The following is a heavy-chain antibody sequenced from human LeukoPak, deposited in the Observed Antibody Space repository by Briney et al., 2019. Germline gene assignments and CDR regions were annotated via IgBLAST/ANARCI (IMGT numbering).Heavy chain of an antibody. D-gene: IGHD5-18*01. V-gene: IGHV3-7*01. CDR3: ASEGEFTYGYFY. Sequence: GGSLRLSCAASRFTFSNYWMTWVRQAPGKGLEWVANIKEDGGEKNYVDSVKGRFTISRDNAKNSVYLQMNSLRAEDTAVYYCASEGEFTYGYFYWGQGTLVTVSS. J-gene: IGHJ4*02. CDR2: IKEDGGEK. CDR1: RFTFSNYW.